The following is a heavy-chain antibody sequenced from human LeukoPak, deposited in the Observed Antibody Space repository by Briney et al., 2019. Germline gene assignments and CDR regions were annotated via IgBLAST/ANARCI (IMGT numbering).Heavy chain of an antibody. J-gene: IGHJ4*02. CDR2: ISGSGDTT. V-gene: IGHV3-23*01. CDR3: ARRAGAYSHPYDY. D-gene: IGHD4/OR15-4a*01. Sequence: GGSLRLSCATSGFIFSNYAVNWVRQAPGKGLEWVSIISGSGDTTYYADSVKGRFTISRDNSKNTLYLQINSLRAEDTAVYYCARRAGAYSHPYDYWGQGTLVTVSS. CDR1: GFIFSNYA.